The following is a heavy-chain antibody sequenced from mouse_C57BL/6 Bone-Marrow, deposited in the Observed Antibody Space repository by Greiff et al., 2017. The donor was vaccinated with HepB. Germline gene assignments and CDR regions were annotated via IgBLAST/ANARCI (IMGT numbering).Heavy chain of an antibody. D-gene: IGHD1-1*01. CDR2: IRSKSNNYAT. V-gene: IGHV10-1*01. CDR1: GFSFNTYA. CDR3: VRRNYGSGGYWYFDV. J-gene: IGHJ1*03. Sequence: EVHLVESGGGLVQPEGSLKLSCAASGFSFNTYAMNWVRQAPGKGLEWVARIRSKSNNYATYYADSVKDRFTIYRDDTESMLYLQMNNLKTEDTAMYYGVRRNYGSGGYWYFDVWGTGTTVTVSS.